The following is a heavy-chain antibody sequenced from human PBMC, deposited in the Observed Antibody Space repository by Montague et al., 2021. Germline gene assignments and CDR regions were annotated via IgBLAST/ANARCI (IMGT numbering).Heavy chain of an antibody. Sequence: TLSLTCTVSGGSISSGGYYWSWIRQHPGKGLEWIGYIYYRGSTYYNPSLKSRVSISVDTSKNQFSLRLSSVTAADTAVYYCASVTVSSGYYLEAFDIWGQGTMVTVSS. J-gene: IGHJ3*02. V-gene: IGHV4-31*03. CDR2: IYYRGST. D-gene: IGHD3-22*01. CDR1: GGSISSGGYY. CDR3: ASVTVSSGYYLEAFDI.